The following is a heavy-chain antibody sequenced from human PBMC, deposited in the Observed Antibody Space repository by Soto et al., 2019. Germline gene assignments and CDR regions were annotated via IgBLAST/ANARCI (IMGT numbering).Heavy chain of an antibody. V-gene: IGHV4-39*07. D-gene: IGHD6-6*01. CDR2: IYYSGST. J-gene: IGHJ5*02. CDR3: AREAYSSSIAWFDP. CDR1: SGSISSSSYY. Sequence: SETLSLTCTVSSGSISSSSYYWGWIRQPPGKGLEWIGSIYYSGSTNYNPSLKSRVTISVDTSKNQFSLKLSSVTAADTAVYYCAREAYSSSIAWFDPWGQGTLVTVSS.